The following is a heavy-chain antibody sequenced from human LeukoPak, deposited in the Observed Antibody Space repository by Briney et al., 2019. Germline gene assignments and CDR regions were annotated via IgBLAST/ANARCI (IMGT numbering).Heavy chain of an antibody. V-gene: IGHV3-9*01. CDR2: ISWNSGSI. CDR1: GFTFDDYA. D-gene: IGHD6-19*01. CDR3: AKDMVAVAGTGFYYYKDV. J-gene: IGHJ6*03. Sequence: GRSLRLSCAASGFTFDDYAMHWVRQAPGKGLEWVSGISWNSGSIGYADSVKGRFTISRDNAKNSLYLQMNSLRAEDTALYYCAKDMVAVAGTGFYYYKDVWGKGTTVTVSS.